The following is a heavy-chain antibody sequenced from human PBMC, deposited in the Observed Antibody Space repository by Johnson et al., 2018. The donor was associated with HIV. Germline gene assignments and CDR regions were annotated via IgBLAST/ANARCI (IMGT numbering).Heavy chain of an antibody. V-gene: IGHV3-11*01. CDR3: ARDLTEYSSSADAFDI. J-gene: IGHJ3*02. Sequence: QVQLVESGGGLIQPGGSLRLSCAASGFTVSSNYMSWVRQAPGKGLEWVSYISSSGITIYYADSVKGRFTISRDNAKNSLYLQLNSLRAEDTAVYYCARDLTEYSSSADAFDIWGQGTMVTVSS. CDR1: GFTVSSNY. CDR2: ISSSGITI. D-gene: IGHD6-6*01.